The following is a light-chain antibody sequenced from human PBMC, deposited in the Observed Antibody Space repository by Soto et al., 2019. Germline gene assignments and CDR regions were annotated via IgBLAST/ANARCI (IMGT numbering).Light chain of an antibody. CDR1: QSVLYSSNNMNY. V-gene: IGKV4-1*01. J-gene: IGKJ1*01. CDR2: WAS. Sequence: DIVMTQSPDSLAVSLGERATINCKSSQSVLYSSNNMNYLAWYQLKPGQPPKLLIYWASTRESGVPDRVSGSGSWTDFSLTISSLQAEDVAVYDCQQYYSTPWTCGQGTKVESK. CDR3: QQYYSTPWT.